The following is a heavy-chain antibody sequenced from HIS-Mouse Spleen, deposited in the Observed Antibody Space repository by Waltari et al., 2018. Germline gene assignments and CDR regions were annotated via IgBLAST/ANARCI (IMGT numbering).Heavy chain of an antibody. Sequence: QVQLQQWGAGLLKPSETLSLTCAVYGGSFSGYYWSWIRQPPRKGLEWIGEINHSRSTNYNPSLKSRVTISVDTSKNQFSLKLSSVTAADTAVYYCAREEQTQYYFDYWGQGTLVTVSS. J-gene: IGHJ4*02. CDR2: INHSRST. V-gene: IGHV4-34*01. CDR1: GGSFSGYY. D-gene: IGHD1-26*01. CDR3: AREEQTQYYFDY.